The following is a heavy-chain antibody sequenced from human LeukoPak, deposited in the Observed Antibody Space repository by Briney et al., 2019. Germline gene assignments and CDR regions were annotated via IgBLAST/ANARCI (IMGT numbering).Heavy chain of an antibody. CDR3: ARVEFYYDSSGYYLTNAFDI. CDR2: IYYSGST. V-gene: IGHV4-30-4*01. D-gene: IGHD3-22*01. CDR1: GXSISSGDYY. J-gene: IGHJ3*02. Sequence: SETLSLTCTVSGXSISSGDYYWSWIRQPPGKGLEWIGYIYYSGSTYYNPSLKSRVTISVDTSKNQFSLKLSSVTAADTAVYYCARVEFYYDSSGYYLTNAFDIWGQGTMVTVSS.